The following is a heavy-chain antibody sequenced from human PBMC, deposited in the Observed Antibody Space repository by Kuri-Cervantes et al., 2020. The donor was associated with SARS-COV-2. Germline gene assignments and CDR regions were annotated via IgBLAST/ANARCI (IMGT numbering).Heavy chain of an antibody. D-gene: IGHD2-2*02. CDR3: ARDEVVVVPAAISGWYYYGMDV. Sequence: GESLKISCAASGFTFSNSDMNWVHQAPGKGLEWVSGVSWNGSRTHYADSVKGRFTISRDNAKNSLYLQMNSLRAEDTAVYYCARDEVVVVPAAISGWYYYGMDVWGQGTTVTVSS. J-gene: IGHJ6*02. V-gene: IGHV3-35*01. CDR1: GFTFSNSD. CDR2: VSWNGSRT.